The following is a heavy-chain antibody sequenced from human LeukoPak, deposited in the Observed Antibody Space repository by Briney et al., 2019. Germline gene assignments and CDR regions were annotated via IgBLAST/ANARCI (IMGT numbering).Heavy chain of an antibody. D-gene: IGHD1-26*01. V-gene: IGHV1-69*13. Sequence: SVKVSCKASGGTFSRHTISWVRQSPGQGLEWMGGIIPIFGTANYAQKLQGRVTITADESTSTAYMELSSLRSEDTAVYYCARSGGWELPQDLDYWGQGTLVTVSS. CDR2: IIPIFGTA. CDR1: GGTFSRHT. CDR3: ARSGGWELPQDLDY. J-gene: IGHJ4*02.